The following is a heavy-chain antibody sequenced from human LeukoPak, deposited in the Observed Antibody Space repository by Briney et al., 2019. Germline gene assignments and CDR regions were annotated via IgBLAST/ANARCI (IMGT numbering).Heavy chain of an antibody. D-gene: IGHD3-16*01. J-gene: IGHJ4*02. CDR3: ARDRGSQQALFAS. V-gene: IGHV4-59*12. CDR2: IYYSGST. Sequence: SETLSLTCTVSGGSISSYYWSWIRQPPGKGLEWIGYIYYSGSTNYNPSLKSRVTISIDTSRNQFSLMLRSVTAADTAVYYCARDRGSQQALFASWGQGTVVTVSS. CDR1: GGSISSYY.